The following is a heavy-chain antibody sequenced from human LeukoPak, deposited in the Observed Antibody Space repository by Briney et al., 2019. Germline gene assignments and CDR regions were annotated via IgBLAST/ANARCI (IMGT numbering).Heavy chain of an antibody. CDR3: ARGVDSGYDYPDY. D-gene: IGHD5-12*01. J-gene: IGHJ4*02. Sequence: ASVKVSCKASGYTFTSYDINWVRQATGQGLEWMGWMNPNSGNTGYTQKFQGRVTVTRNTSISTAYMELSSLRSEDTAVYYCARGVDSGYDYPDYWGQGTLVTVSS. CDR2: MNPNSGNT. V-gene: IGHV1-8*01. CDR1: GYTFTSYD.